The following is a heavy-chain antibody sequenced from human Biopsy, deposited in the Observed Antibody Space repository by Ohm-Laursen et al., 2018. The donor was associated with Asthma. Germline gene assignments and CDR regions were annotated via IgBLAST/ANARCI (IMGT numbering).Heavy chain of an antibody. J-gene: IGHJ4*02. CDR1: GLTFRSYA. CDR2: GGSYYDGGLK. CDR3: ARDVMEWYLPAFDF. Sequence: SLRLSCAASGLTFRSYAMHWVRQAPGKGLEWVAVGGSYYDGGLKYYADSVNGRFTVSRDDSKSTLYLQMNSLRPDDTAVYYCARDVMEWYLPAFDFWGQGTLVTVSS. V-gene: IGHV3-30-3*01. D-gene: IGHD3-3*01.